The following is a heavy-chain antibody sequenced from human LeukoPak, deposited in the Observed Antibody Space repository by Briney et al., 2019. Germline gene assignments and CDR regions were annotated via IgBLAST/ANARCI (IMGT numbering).Heavy chain of an antibody. D-gene: IGHD1-20*01. CDR3: ARGPYNWNDLYFDY. CDR1: GGTFSSYA. Sequence: SVKVSCKASGGTFSSYAISWVRQAPGQGLEWMGGIIPIFGTANYAQKFQGRVTITADESTSTAYMELSSLRSEDTAVYYCARGPYNWNDLYFDYWGQGTLVTVSS. CDR2: IIPIFGTA. J-gene: IGHJ4*02. V-gene: IGHV1-69*13.